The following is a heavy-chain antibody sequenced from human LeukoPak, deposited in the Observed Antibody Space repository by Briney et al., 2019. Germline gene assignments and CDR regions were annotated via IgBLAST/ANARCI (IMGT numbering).Heavy chain of an antibody. Sequence: GGSLRLSCAASGFTLSKHPMYWVRQAPGKGLEWVSSLSDTGNSRHYADSVKGRFTISRDSARSALYLQMNSLRAEDTAVYYCAKGDCASGSCYFDDWGQGSQVTVSS. D-gene: IGHD2-8*01. CDR1: GFTLSKHP. V-gene: IGHV3-23*01. J-gene: IGHJ4*02. CDR3: AKGDCASGSCYFDD. CDR2: LSDTGNSR.